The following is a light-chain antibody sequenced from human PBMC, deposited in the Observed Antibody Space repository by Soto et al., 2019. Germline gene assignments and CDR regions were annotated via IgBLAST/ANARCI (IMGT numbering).Light chain of an antibody. CDR1: QDISRY. V-gene: IGKV1-33*01. CDR2: DAS. J-gene: IGKJ3*01. CDR3: QQYQKFPFT. Sequence: DIQMTQSPSSLSASVGDRVSITCQASQDISRYLSWYQQKPGKAPKLLIYDASNVETGVPSRFSGSGSGTDFIFAINSLQPEDIGTYYCQQYQKFPFTFGPGTKVDI.